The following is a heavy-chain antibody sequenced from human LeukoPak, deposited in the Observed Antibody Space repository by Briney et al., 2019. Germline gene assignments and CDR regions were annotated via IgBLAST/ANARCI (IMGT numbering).Heavy chain of an antibody. V-gene: IGHV4-59*08. CDR1: GASMSSNY. CDR3: ARHEGGGFYQY. D-gene: IGHD1-26*01. CDR2: IYYSGST. J-gene: IGHJ4*02. Sequence: KSSETLSLTCNVSGASMSSNYWSWIRQPPGKGLEYIGYIYYSGSTNYNPSLKSRVTISVDTSKNQFSLKLSSVTAADTAMYYCARHEGGGFYQYWGQGTLVTVSS.